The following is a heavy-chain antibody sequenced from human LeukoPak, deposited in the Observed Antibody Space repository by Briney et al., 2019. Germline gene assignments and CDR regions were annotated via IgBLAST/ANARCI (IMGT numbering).Heavy chain of an antibody. CDR2: TYYRSKWYN. V-gene: IGHV6-1*01. Sequence: SQTLSLTCAISGDSVSSNTAAWNWIRQSPSRGLEWLGRTYYRSKWYNDYAVSVKSRITLNPDTSKNQFSLQLNSVTSEDTAVYYCARDPVVCSGGNCYFSGFDYWGQGTLVTASS. CDR3: ARDPVVCSGGNCYFSGFDY. D-gene: IGHD2-15*01. CDR1: GDSVSSNTAA. J-gene: IGHJ4*02.